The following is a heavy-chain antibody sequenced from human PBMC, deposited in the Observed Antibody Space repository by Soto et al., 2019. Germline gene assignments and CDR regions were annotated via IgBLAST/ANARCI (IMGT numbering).Heavy chain of an antibody. V-gene: IGHV3-23*01. D-gene: IGHD4-17*01. CDR3: AKDLRLLCDYGYYYFDY. J-gene: IGHJ4*02. CDR1: GFTFSSYA. CDR2: ISGSGGST. Sequence: GGSLRLSCAASGFTFSSYAMSWVRQAPGKGLEWVSAISGSGGSTYYADSVKGRFTISRDNSKNTLYLQMNSLRAEDTAVYYCAKDLRLLCDYGYYYFDYWGQGTLVTVSS.